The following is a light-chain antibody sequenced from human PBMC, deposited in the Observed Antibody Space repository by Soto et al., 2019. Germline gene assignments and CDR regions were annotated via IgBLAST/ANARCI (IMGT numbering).Light chain of an antibody. Sequence: QSGLTQPRSASAYRGQSVTISCPGSKYVIGLYDFVSWYQHHPGKDPRLIIYEVVQRPSGVHDRFSGSKSGNTASQTVSGLQAADEADYFCESYAGSNTYVFGSGSKVTVL. CDR1: KYVIGLYDF. V-gene: IGLV2-8*01. CDR2: EVV. CDR3: ESYAGSNTYV. J-gene: IGLJ1*01.